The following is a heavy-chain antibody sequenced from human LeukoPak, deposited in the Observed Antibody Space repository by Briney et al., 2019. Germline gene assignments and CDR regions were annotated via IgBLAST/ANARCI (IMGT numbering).Heavy chain of an antibody. D-gene: IGHD2-15*01. J-gene: IGHJ5*02. Sequence: ASVKVSCKASGGTFSSYAISWVRQAPGQGLEWMGWISAYNGNRNYADQFQGRVTVTTDTSTSTGYMELRSLRSDDTAVYYCARVDTAVAVHFDLWGQGTLVTVSS. CDR2: ISAYNGNR. V-gene: IGHV1-18*01. CDR3: ARVDTAVAVHFDL. CDR1: GGTFSSYA.